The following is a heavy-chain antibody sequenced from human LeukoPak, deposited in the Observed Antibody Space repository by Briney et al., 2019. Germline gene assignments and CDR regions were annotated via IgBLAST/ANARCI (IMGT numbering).Heavy chain of an antibody. V-gene: IGHV1-18*01. J-gene: IGHJ5*02. D-gene: IGHD6-6*01. CDR3: ARGWGQKYSSSWPTKRSGLNNGLSFDP. CDR2: ISAYNGNT. Sequence: ASVKVSCKASGYTFTSYGISWVRQAPGQGLEWMGWISAYNGNTNYAQKLQGRVTMTTDTSTSTAYMELRSLRSDDTAVYYCARGWGQKYSSSWPTKRSGLNNGLSFDPWGQGTLVTVSS. CDR1: GYTFTSYG.